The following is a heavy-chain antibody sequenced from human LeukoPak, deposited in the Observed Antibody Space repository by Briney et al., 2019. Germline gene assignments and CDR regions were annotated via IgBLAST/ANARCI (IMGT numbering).Heavy chain of an antibody. J-gene: IGHJ4*02. Sequence: PSETLSLTCAVYGGSFSGSYWSWICQPPGKGLEWIGEINHSGSTNYNPSLKSRVTISVDTSKNQFSLKLTSVTAADTAVYYCAACSGGSCYGGYFDYWGQGTLVTVSS. V-gene: IGHV4-34*01. CDR3: AACSGGSCYGGYFDY. D-gene: IGHD2-15*01. CDR2: INHSGST. CDR1: GGSFSGSY.